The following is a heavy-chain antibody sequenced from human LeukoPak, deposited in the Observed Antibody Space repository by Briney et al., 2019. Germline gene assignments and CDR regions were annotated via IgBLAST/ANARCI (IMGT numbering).Heavy chain of an antibody. J-gene: IGHJ4*02. CDR1: GFTFSRHG. CDR3: AKDGDLGRWDY. D-gene: IGHD4-23*01. V-gene: IGHV3-30*18. CDR2: ISYDGSNK. Sequence: PGGSLRLSCAASGFTFSRHGMHWVRQAPGKGLEWVAVISYDGSNKYYADSVRGRFTISRDNFKNTLYLQMNSLRAEDTAVYYCAKDGDLGRWDYWGQGTLVTVSS.